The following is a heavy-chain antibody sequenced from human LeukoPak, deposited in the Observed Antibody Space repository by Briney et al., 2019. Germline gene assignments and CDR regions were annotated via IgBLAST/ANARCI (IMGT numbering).Heavy chain of an antibody. V-gene: IGHV3-23*01. Sequence: GGSLRLSCAASGFTFSSYAMNWVRQAPGKGLEWVSAISGSGGSTYYADSVKGRFTISRDNSKNTLYLQMNSLRAEDTAVYYCAREGVRELLQEGFDYWGQGTLVTVSS. D-gene: IGHD1-26*01. J-gene: IGHJ4*02. CDR2: ISGSGGST. CDR1: GFTFSSYA. CDR3: AREGVRELLQEGFDY.